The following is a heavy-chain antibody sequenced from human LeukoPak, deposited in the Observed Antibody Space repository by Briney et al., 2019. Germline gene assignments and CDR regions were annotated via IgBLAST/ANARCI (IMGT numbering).Heavy chain of an antibody. J-gene: IGHJ6*03. V-gene: IGHV1-8*03. Sequence: ASVKVSCKTSGYTFTNFEINWVRQASGHGLEWMGRMNPNSGNTGYAQKFQGRVTITRNTSISTAYMELSSLRSEDTAVYYCARAPSWNYNRYYYYYVDVWGRGTTVTVSS. D-gene: IGHD1-7*01. CDR2: MNPNSGNT. CDR3: ARAPSWNYNRYYYYYVDV. CDR1: GYTFTNFE.